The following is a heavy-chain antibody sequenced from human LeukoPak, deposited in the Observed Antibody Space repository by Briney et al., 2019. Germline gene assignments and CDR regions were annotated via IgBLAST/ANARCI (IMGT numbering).Heavy chain of an antibody. J-gene: IGHJ4*02. Sequence: ASVKVSCKASGYTFTSYDINWVRQATGQGPEWMGWMNPYSGNAGYSQKFQGRVTMTRDTSVNTAYMEVSSLRSEDTAVYYCARAWMTTHALNYWGQGTLVTVSS. CDR1: GYTFTSYD. CDR3: ARAWMTTHALNY. V-gene: IGHV1-8*01. CDR2: MNPYSGNA. D-gene: IGHD4-11*01.